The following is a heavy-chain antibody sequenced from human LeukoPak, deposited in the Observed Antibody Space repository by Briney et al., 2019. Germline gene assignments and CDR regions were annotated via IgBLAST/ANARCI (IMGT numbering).Heavy chain of an antibody. V-gene: IGHV1-3*01. D-gene: IGHD2-2*01. CDR2: INAGNGNT. Sequence: ASVKVSCKASGYTFTSYAMHWVRQAPGQRLEWMGWINAGNGNTKYSQKFQGRVTITRETSASTAYMELRSLRSEDTAVYYCARGVVVVPAAPYNWFDPWGQGTLVTVSS. CDR3: ARGVVVVPAAPYNWFDP. CDR1: GYTFTSYA. J-gene: IGHJ5*02.